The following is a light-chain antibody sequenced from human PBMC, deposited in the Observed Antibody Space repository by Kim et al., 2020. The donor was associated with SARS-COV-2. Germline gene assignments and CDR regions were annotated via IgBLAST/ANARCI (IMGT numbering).Light chain of an antibody. CDR2: GAS. Sequence: WSPGERAALSCRASQSVSSSYLAWYQQKPGQAPRLLIYGASNRATGIPDRFTGSGSGTDFTLTISRLEPEDFAVYYCQQYGSASYTFGQGTKLEI. CDR1: QSVSSSY. J-gene: IGKJ2*01. V-gene: IGKV3-20*01. CDR3: QQYGSASYT.